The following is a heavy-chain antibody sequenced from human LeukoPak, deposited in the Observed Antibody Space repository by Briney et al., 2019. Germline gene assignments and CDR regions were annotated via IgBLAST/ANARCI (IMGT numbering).Heavy chain of an antibody. V-gene: IGHV3-9*01. D-gene: IGHD3-3*01. Sequence: GGSLRLSCAASGFTFGDYGMHWVRQRPGKGLEWVSGISWGSGTIVYADSVKGRFTISRDNAKNALYLQMNNLRPDDTALYYCAKDFTFLERHQFDYWGQGTLVTVSS. CDR3: AKDFTFLERHQFDY. J-gene: IGHJ4*02. CDR2: ISWGSGTI. CDR1: GFTFGDYG.